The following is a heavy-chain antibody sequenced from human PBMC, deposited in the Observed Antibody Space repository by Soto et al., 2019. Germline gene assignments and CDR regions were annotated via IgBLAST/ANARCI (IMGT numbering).Heavy chain of an antibody. CDR1: GGSFSGYY. V-gene: IGHV4-34*01. CDR2: INHSGST. J-gene: IGHJ1*01. CDR3: ATVYYYDSSGNTTHFQH. D-gene: IGHD3-22*01. Sequence: TSETLSLTCAVYGGSFSGYYWSWIRQPPGKGLEWIGEINHSGSTNYNPSLKSRVTISVDTSKNQFSLKLSSVTAADTAVYYCATVYYYDSSGNTTHFQHWGQGTLVTVSS.